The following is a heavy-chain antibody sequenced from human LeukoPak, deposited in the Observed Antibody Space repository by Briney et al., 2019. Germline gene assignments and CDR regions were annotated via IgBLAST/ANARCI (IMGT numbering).Heavy chain of an antibody. CDR3: ARIVERWFDP. D-gene: IGHD2-15*01. V-gene: IGHV1-69*04. J-gene: IGHJ5*02. CDR1: GGTFSSYA. Sequence: ASVKVSCKASGGTFSSYAISWVRQAPGQGLEWMGRIIPILGIANYAQKFQGRVTITADKSTSTAYMELSSLRSEDTAVYYCARIVERWFDPWGQGTLVTVTS. CDR2: IIPILGIA.